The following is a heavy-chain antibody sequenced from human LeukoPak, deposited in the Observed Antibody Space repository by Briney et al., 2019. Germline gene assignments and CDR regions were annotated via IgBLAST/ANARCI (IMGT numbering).Heavy chain of an antibody. D-gene: IGHD7-27*01. J-gene: IGHJ4*02. V-gene: IGHV3-23*01. CDR3: SQGNWGDD. Sequence: GGSLRLSCAASGFTFATYDMTWVRQAPGRGLEWVSSITRGGDITYYADSVTGRFTISRDNSKNTVYLQMNSLRAEDTAVYYCSQGNWGDDWGQGTLVTVSS. CDR1: GFTFATYD. CDR2: ITRGGDIT.